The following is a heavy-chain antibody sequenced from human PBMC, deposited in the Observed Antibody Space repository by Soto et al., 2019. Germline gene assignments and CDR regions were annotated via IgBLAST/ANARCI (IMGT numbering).Heavy chain of an antibody. CDR2: IDPSGNRI. Sequence: GSLRLSCTASGFTFSNTAMSWVRQAPGQGLEWVSSIDPSGNRIYQGDVAKDRFTISRDNSQNTLFLRLNSLRVDDTAIYYCARDRGGRGNEIDHRGQGTLSTVS. CDR1: GFTFSNTA. D-gene: IGHD3-16*01. J-gene: IGHJ4*02. CDR3: ARDRGGRGNEIDH. V-gene: IGHV3-23*05.